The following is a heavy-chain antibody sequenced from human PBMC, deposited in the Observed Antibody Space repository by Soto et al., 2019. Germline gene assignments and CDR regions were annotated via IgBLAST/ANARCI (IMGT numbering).Heavy chain of an antibody. CDR1: GGSISSGDYY. D-gene: IGHD6-6*01. J-gene: IGHJ5*02. CDR3: ARERPDGARLDP. V-gene: IGHV4-30-4*01. CDR2: IYHSGST. Sequence: SETLSLTCTVSGGSISSGDYYWSWIRQPPGKGLEWIGYIYHSGSTYYNPSLKSRVTISVDTSKNQFSLKLSSVTAADTAVYYCARERPDGARLDPWGQGTLVIVSS.